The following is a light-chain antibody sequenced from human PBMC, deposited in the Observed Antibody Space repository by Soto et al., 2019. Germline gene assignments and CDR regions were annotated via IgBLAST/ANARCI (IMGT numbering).Light chain of an antibody. CDR2: DVS. Sequence: QSALTQPASVSGSPGQSITISCTGTSSDVGGYNYVSWYQQHPGKAPKLMIYDVSNRPSGVSNRFSGSKSGNTASLTISGLQAEDEGDYCCSSYTSSSTLLYVFGTGTKVTVL. CDR1: SSDVGGYNY. CDR3: SSYTSSSTLLYV. J-gene: IGLJ1*01. V-gene: IGLV2-14*01.